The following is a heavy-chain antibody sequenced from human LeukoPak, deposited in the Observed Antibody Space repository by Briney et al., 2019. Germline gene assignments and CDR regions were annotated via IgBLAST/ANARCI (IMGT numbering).Heavy chain of an antibody. CDR2: ISSGSTYI. Sequence: SGGSLRLSCAASGFTFTTYSMNWVRQAPGKGLEWVSSISSGSTYIYYADSVKGRVTISRDNAKNSLSLQMNSLRADDTAVYYCARSVTAANWFDPWGQGTLVTVSS. J-gene: IGHJ5*02. V-gene: IGHV3-21*01. CDR3: ARSVTAANWFDP. CDR1: GFTFTTYS. D-gene: IGHD2-21*02.